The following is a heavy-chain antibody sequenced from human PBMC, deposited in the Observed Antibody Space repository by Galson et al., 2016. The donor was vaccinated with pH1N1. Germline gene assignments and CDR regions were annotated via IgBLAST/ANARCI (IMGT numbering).Heavy chain of an antibody. D-gene: IGHD3-22*01. Sequence: SVKVSCKASGYMFSTYGINWVRKAPGQGPEWMGRISGYNGNTIYAQKFQARISMTIDKSTSTVYMDLRSLRFDDTAGYYCAKGTLPGYYDYWGQGTLVTVSS. J-gene: IGHJ4*02. V-gene: IGHV1-18*01. CDR1: GYMFSTYG. CDR2: ISGYNGNT. CDR3: AKGTLPGYYDY.